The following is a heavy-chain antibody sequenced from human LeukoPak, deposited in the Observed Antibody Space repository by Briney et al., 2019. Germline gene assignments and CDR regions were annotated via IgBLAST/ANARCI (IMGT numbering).Heavy chain of an antibody. D-gene: IGHD3-22*01. Sequence: GGSLRLSCAASGFTVSSNYMSWVRQAPGKGLEWVSVIYSGGSTYYADSVKGRFTISRDNSKNTLYLQMNSLKAEDTAVYYCARSSGYYWYYFDYWGQGTLVTVSS. CDR2: IYSGGST. J-gene: IGHJ4*02. V-gene: IGHV3-53*01. CDR3: ARSSGYYWYYFDY. CDR1: GFTVSSNY.